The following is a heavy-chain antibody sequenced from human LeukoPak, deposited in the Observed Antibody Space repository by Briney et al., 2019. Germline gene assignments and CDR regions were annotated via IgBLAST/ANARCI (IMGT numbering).Heavy chain of an antibody. CDR3: ARVPLPTLCFDY. V-gene: IGHV4-31*03. D-gene: IGHD2-21*01. CDR2: IYYSGST. Sequence: PSQTLTLTCTVSGGSISSGGYYWSWIRQDPGKGLEWIGYIYYSGSTYYNPSLKSRITISVDTSKTPFSLKLSSVTAADTAVYYCARVPLPTLCFDYWGQGTLVTVSS. J-gene: IGHJ4*02. CDR1: GGSISSGGYY.